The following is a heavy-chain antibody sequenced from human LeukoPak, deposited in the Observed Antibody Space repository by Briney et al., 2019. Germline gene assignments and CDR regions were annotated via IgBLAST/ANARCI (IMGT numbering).Heavy chain of an antibody. CDR2: ISSSSSYI. Sequence: GGSLRLSCAASGFTFSSYSMNWVHQAPGKGLEWVSSISSSSSYIYYADSVKGRFTISRDNAKNSLYLQMNSLRAEDTAVYYCAREGYYYGSGSYPDAFDIWGQGTMVTVSP. CDR3: AREGYYYGSGSYPDAFDI. D-gene: IGHD3-10*01. V-gene: IGHV3-21*01. J-gene: IGHJ3*02. CDR1: GFTFSSYS.